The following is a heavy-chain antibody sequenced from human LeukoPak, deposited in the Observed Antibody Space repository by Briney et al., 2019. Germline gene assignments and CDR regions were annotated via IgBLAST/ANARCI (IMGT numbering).Heavy chain of an antibody. CDR3: AKVYSTTYYYYGMDV. D-gene: IGHD6-13*01. V-gene: IGHV3-48*04. CDR2: ISSSSSTI. CDR1: GFTFSSYS. J-gene: IGHJ6*02. Sequence: PGGSLRLSCAASGFTFSSYSMNWVRQAPGKGLEWVSYISSSSSTIYYADSVKGRFTISRDNAKNSLYLQMNSLRAEDTAVYYCAKVYSTTYYYYGMDVWGQGTTVTVSS.